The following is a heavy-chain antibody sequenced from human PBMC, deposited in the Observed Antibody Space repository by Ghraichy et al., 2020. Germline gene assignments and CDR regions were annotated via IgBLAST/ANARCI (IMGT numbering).Heavy chain of an antibody. Sequence: QTLSLTCTFSGFSLSTSGVSVGWIRQPPGKALEWLAFVYWDDDKWYSPFLKSRLSITKDTSKNHVVLTMTNMDPVDTATYYCVRRPTADNWFDPWGRGTLVTVSS. V-gene: IGHV2-5*02. D-gene: IGHD2-21*02. J-gene: IGHJ5*02. CDR2: VYWDDDK. CDR1: GFSLSTSGVS. CDR3: VRRPTADNWFDP.